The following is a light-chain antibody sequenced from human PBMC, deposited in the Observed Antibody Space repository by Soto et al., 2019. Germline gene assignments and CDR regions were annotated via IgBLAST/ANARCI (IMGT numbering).Light chain of an antibody. CDR2: AAS. J-gene: IGKJ4*01. Sequence: DVQLTQSPSSLSASVGDRVTITCRASQGINNYVAWYQQKPGKVPNLLIYAASTLQAGVPSRFSGSGSRTDFTLTISSLRPEDAATYYCQKFNSVPTFGGGTKVEI. CDR3: QKFNSVPT. V-gene: IGKV1-27*01. CDR1: QGINNY.